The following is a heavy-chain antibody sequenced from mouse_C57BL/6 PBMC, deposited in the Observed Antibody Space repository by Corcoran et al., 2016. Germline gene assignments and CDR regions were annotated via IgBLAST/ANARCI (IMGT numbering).Heavy chain of an antibody. Sequence: EVQLQQSGPELVKPGASVKISCKASGYTFTDYYMNWVKQSHGKSLEWIGDINPNNGGTSYNQKFKGKATLTVDKSSSTAYMELRSLTSEDSAVYYCARRGDGYYFSWFAYWGQGTLVTVSA. CDR3: ARRGDGYYFSWFAY. D-gene: IGHD2-3*01. CDR1: GYTFTDYY. CDR2: INPNNGGT. V-gene: IGHV1-26*01. J-gene: IGHJ3*01.